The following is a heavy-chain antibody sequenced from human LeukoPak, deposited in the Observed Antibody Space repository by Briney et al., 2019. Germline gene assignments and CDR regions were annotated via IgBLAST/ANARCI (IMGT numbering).Heavy chain of an antibody. Sequence: PSETLSLTCTVSGGSITTTTNFWGWLRQPPGKGPEWIGTIYYSGSTYYNPSLKSRITISVDTSKNQFSLRLTSVTAADTAVYYCARPNRPNWPYHDTFDIWGQGKMVTVSS. D-gene: IGHD7-27*01. J-gene: IGHJ3*02. CDR1: GGSITTTTNF. CDR2: IYYSGST. V-gene: IGHV4-39*01. CDR3: ARPNRPNWPYHDTFDI.